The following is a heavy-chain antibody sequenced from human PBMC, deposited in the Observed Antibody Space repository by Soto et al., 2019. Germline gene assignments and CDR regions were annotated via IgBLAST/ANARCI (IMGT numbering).Heavy chain of an antibody. CDR3: ARDVGVYDYSPFDY. Sequence: QVQLVQSGAEVKKPGSSVKVSCKASGGTFSSYAISWVRQAPGQGLEWMGGIIPIFGTADYAQKFQGRVTITAHESTSAAYMELSSLISEDTAVYYCARDVGVYDYSPFDYWGQGTLVTVSS. CDR1: GGTFSSYA. D-gene: IGHD4-4*01. J-gene: IGHJ4*02. CDR2: IIPIFGTA. V-gene: IGHV1-69*12.